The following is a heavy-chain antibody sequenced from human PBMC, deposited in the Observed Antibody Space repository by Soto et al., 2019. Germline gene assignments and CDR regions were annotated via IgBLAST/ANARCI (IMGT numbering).Heavy chain of an antibody. CDR2: ISVNNGNT. Sequence: QVQLVQSGAELKEPGASAKVSCKASGYMFTSYGISWVRQAPGQGLEWMAWISVNNGNTNYAQKFQGRVTMTTDTSTNTAHMELRSLRYDDTAVYYCARFNGSGTNYYMDVWGKGTTVIVSS. D-gene: IGHD3-10*01. V-gene: IGHV1-18*01. CDR1: GYMFTSYG. CDR3: ARFNGSGTNYYMDV. J-gene: IGHJ6*03.